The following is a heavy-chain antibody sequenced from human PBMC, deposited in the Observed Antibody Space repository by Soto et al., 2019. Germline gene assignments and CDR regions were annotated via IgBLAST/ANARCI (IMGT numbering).Heavy chain of an antibody. CDR3: AADPYYYDSSDYYSFDQ. J-gene: IGHJ4*02. CDR2: IVVGSGNT. CDR1: GFNFRTPA. D-gene: IGHD3-22*01. V-gene: IGHV1-58*01. Sequence: SVKVSCTASGFNFRTPAVQWVRQARGQRLEWIGWIVVGSGNTNYAQKFQERVTITRDMSTSTAYMDVSSLRSEDTAVYYCAADPYYYDSSDYYSFDQWGQGTLVTVSS.